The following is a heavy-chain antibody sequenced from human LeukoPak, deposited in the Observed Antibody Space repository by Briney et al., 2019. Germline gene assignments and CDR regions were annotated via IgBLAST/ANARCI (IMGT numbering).Heavy chain of an antibody. Sequence: SETLSLTCAVYGGSFSLYYWSWIRQSPGKGLEWIAEIDHRGDTNYNPSVKSRVTISVDTSKNQFSLKMRSLSAADTALYYCARGATMSETGYFDFWGQGTLVTVSS. CDR1: GGSFSLYY. J-gene: IGHJ4*03. CDR3: ARGATMSETGYFDF. V-gene: IGHV4-34*01. D-gene: IGHD2-21*02. CDR2: IDHRGDT.